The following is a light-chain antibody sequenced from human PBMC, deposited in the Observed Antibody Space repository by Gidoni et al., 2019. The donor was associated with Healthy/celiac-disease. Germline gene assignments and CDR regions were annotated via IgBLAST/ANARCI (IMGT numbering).Light chain of an antibody. CDR3: MQARQTPWT. CDR2: LGS. CDR1: QSLLHINGYNY. Sequence: IVMPQSPLSLPVTPGQPASISSRSSQSLLHINGYNYLDWYLQKPGQSPQLLIYLGSNRASGVPDRFSGSGSGTDFTLKIRRVEAEDVGVYYCMQARQTPWTFGQGTKVEIK. V-gene: IGKV2-28*01. J-gene: IGKJ1*01.